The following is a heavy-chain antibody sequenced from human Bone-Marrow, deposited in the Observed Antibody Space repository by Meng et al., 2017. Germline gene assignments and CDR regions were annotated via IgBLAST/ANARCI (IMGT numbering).Heavy chain of an antibody. CDR1: GFTFSSHS. J-gene: IGHJ3*02. D-gene: IGHD2-15*01. CDR3: ARKDIVVGPAGGFDI. CDR2: ISSSSSYI. V-gene: IGHV3-21*01. Sequence: GESLKISCAASGFTFSSHSMNWVRQAPGKGLEWVSSISSSSSYIYYADSVKGRFTISRDNAKNSLYLQMNSLRAEDTAVDYCARKDIVVGPAGGFDIWGQGTMVTVSS.